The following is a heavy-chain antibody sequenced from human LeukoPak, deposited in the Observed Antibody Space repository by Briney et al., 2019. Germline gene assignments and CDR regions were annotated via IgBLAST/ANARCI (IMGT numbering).Heavy chain of an antibody. CDR3: ARQRGQGYFDY. CDR2: VSSSSSYI. V-gene: IGHV3-21*01. Sequence: PGGSLRLSCVASRFTLSSYWMNWVRQAPGKGLEWVSSVSSSSSYIYYADSVKGRFTISRDNAKNSLYLQMNSLRAEDTAVYYCARQRGQGYFDYWGQGTLVTVSS. D-gene: IGHD6-25*01. J-gene: IGHJ4*02. CDR1: RFTLSSYW.